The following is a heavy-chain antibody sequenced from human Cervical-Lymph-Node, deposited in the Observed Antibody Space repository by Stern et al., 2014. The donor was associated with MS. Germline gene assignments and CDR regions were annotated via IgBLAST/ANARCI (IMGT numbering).Heavy chain of an antibody. J-gene: IGHJ1*01. CDR3: ATAPMYFYTSGSYDF. V-gene: IGHV3-30*03. CDR2: VSYDESKK. Sequence: VQLLESGGGVVQPGRPLRLSCVASEFTFSIYGMYWGRQAPGKGLEGEAVVSYDESKKYYADSVKGRFTISRDNSKNTLYLQMNSLRTEDTAMYYCATAPMYFYTSGSYDFWGQGTLVTVSS. D-gene: IGHD3-10*01. CDR1: EFTFSIYG.